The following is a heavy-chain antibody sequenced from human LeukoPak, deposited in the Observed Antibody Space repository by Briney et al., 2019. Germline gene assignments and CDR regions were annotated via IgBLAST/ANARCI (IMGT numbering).Heavy chain of an antibody. CDR1: GFTLSSYT. J-gene: IGHJ4*02. D-gene: IGHD2-15*01. V-gene: IGHV3-23*01. CDR3: ARQIGYCSGGSCYFDY. CDR2: ISGSGATT. Sequence: GGSLRLSCAAAGFTLSSYTVSWVRQAPGKGLEGVSIISGSGATTNYADSVKGRFTISRDNSRDTLYLQMNCLRAEDTAVYYCARQIGYCSGGSCYFDYWGQGTLVTVSS.